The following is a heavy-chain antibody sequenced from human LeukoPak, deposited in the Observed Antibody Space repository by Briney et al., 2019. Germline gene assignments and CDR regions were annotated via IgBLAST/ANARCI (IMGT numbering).Heavy chain of an antibody. Sequence: GGSLRLSCAASGCTVSSNYMSWVSQAPGKGLEWVSIIYSVGRTDYAESVKGRFTISRDNSKNTLYLQMNSLRAEDTAVYYCGRDAERITGTRDAFDIWGQGTMVTVSS. CDR2: IYSVGRT. CDR3: GRDAERITGTRDAFDI. J-gene: IGHJ3*02. D-gene: IGHD1-20*01. CDR1: GCTVSSNY. V-gene: IGHV3-66*01.